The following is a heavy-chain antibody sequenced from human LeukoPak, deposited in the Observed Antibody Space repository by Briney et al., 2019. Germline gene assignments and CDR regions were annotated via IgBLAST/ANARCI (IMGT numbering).Heavy chain of an antibody. CDR3: ARGKEHYDSSGYYPYYFDY. CDR1: GYSFTSYW. Sequence: GESLKISCKGSGYSFTSYWIGWVRQMPGKGLEWMGIIYPGDSDTRYSPSFQGQVTISADKSTSTAYLQWSSLKASDTAMYYCARGKEHYDSSGYYPYYFDYWGQGTLVTVSS. CDR2: IYPGDSDT. J-gene: IGHJ4*02. V-gene: IGHV5-51*01. D-gene: IGHD3-22*01.